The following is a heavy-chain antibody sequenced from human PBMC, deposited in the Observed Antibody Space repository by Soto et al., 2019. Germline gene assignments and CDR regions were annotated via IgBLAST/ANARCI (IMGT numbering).Heavy chain of an antibody. J-gene: IGHJ4*02. CDR1: GFTFSSYG. CDR3: AKDDSSVSTGLAGAFDY. V-gene: IGHV3-30*18. D-gene: IGHD6-19*01. Sequence: QVQLVESGGGVVQPGRSLRLSCAASGFTFSSYGMHWVRQAPGKGLEWVAVISYDGSNKYYADSVKGRFTISRDNSKNRLYLQMNSLRAEDTAVYYGAKDDSSVSTGLAGAFDYWGQGTLVTVSS. CDR2: ISYDGSNK.